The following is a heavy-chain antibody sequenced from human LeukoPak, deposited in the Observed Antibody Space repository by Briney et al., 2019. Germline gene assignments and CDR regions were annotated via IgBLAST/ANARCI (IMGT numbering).Heavy chain of an antibody. CDR2: ISGSGGST. CDR3: ASCDDSSGYPAHY. Sequence: GGSLRLSCAASGFTFSSYAMSWVRQAPGKGLEWVSAISGSGGSTYYADSVKGRFTISRDNAKNSLYLQMNSLRAEDTAVYYCASCDDSSGYPAHYWGQGTLVTVSS. CDR1: GFTFSSYA. J-gene: IGHJ4*02. V-gene: IGHV3-23*01. D-gene: IGHD3-22*01.